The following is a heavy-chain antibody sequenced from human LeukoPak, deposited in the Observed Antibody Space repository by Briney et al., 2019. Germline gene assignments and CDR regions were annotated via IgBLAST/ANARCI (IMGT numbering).Heavy chain of an antibody. J-gene: IGHJ6*04. CDR1: GGSLSSYF. CDR3: ARLGLMDV. CDR2: IYTSGST. V-gene: IGHV4-4*09. D-gene: IGHD3/OR15-3a*01. Sequence: SETLSLTCTVSGGSLSSYFWSWIRQPPGKGLEWIGYIYTSGSTNYNPSLKCRVTISVDTSKNQFSLKLSSVTAADTAVYYCARLGLMDVWGKGTTVPVSS.